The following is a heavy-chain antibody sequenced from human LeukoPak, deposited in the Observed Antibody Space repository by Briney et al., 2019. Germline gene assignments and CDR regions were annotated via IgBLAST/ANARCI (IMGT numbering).Heavy chain of an antibody. D-gene: IGHD3-9*01. J-gene: IGHJ4*02. Sequence: SGTLSLTCTVSGGSIRSSYYYWGWIRQPPGKGLEWIGSIYDSGSTYYNPSLKSRVTISVDTSKNQFSLKLSSVTAADTAVYYCARKDDGLRYFDWLSYTDYYFDYWGQGTLVTVSS. CDR3: ARKDDGLRYFDWLSYTDYYFDY. V-gene: IGHV4-39*01. CDR2: IYDSGST. CDR1: GGSIRSSYYY.